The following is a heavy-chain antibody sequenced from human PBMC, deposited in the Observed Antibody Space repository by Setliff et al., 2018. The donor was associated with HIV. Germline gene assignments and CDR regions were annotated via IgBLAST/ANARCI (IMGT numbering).Heavy chain of an antibody. D-gene: IGHD1-1*01. J-gene: IGHJ5*01. Sequence: GGSLRLSCAASGFTFSSYWMSWVRQAPGKGLEWVANIKQDGSEKYYVDSVKGRFTISRDNAKNSLYLQMNSLRAEDTAVYYCARDWNGDGRSIDSWGQETLVTVSS. CDR1: GFTFSSYW. V-gene: IGHV3-7*03. CDR2: IKQDGSEK. CDR3: ARDWNGDGRSIDS.